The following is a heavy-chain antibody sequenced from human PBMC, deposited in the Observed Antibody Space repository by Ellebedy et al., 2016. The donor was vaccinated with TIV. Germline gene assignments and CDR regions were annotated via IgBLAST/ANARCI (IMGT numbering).Heavy chain of an antibody. V-gene: IGHV3-7*01. D-gene: IGHD6-13*01. Sequence: GESLKISCAASGFTFSRFWMAWVRQAPGKGLEWVATINQGGSETYYVDSVQGRFTISRDNAKNSLYLQMNSLRAEDTAVYYCARATDSSSWPPPFDYWGQGTLVTVSS. J-gene: IGHJ4*02. CDR3: ARATDSSSWPPPFDY. CDR2: INQGGSET. CDR1: GFTFSRFW.